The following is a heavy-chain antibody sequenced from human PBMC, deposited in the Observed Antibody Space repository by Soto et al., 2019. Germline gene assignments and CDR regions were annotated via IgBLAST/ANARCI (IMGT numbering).Heavy chain of an antibody. V-gene: IGHV3-30-3*01. J-gene: IGHJ4*02. CDR2: ISTDGTNQ. CDR1: GFNFKAYG. CDR3: AVGGGDLSLTPFDY. Sequence: GGSLRLSCVASGFNFKAYGMHWVRQAPGKGLEWVAVISTDGTNQHHADSVKGRFTISRDNFKNTRYLQMNSLRPEDTPFYFCAVGGGDLSLTPFDYWGQGTLVTVSS. D-gene: IGHD3-16*02.